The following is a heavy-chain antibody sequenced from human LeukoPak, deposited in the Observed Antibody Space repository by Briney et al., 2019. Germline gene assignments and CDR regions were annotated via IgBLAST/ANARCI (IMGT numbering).Heavy chain of an antibody. V-gene: IGHV3-30*07. CDR1: GFTFSSYA. CDR3: AKHRGYGSDWFDP. Sequence: PGGSLRLSCAASGFTFSSYAMHWVRQAPGKGLEWVAVISYDGSNKYYADSVKGRFTISRDNSKNTLYLRMSSLRAEDTAVYYCAKHRGYGSDWFDPWGQGTLVTVSS. CDR2: ISYDGSNK. D-gene: IGHD5-18*01. J-gene: IGHJ5*02.